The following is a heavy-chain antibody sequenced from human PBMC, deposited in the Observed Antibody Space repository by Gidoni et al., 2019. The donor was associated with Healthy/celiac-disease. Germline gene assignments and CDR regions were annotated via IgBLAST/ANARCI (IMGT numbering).Heavy chain of an antibody. J-gene: IGHJ5*02. CDR1: GGSISSGGYS. CDR3: ARENRYQLSRGWFDP. D-gene: IGHD2-2*01. CDR2: IYHSGST. Sequence: QLQLQESGSGLVKPSQTLSLTCAVSGGSISSGGYSWSWIRQPPGKGLEWIGYIYHSGSTYYNPSLKSRVTISVDRSKNQFSLKLSSVTAADTAVYYCARENRYQLSRGWFDPWGQGTLVTVSS. V-gene: IGHV4-30-2*01.